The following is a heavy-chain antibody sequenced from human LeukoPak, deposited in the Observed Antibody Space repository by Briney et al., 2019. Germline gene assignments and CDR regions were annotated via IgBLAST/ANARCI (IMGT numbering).Heavy chain of an antibody. CDR2: IYYSGST. Sequence: SETLSLTCTVSGGSISSYYWSWIRQPPGKGLEWIGYIYYSGSTNYNPSLKSRVTISVDTSKNQFSLKLSSVTAADTAVYYRARGSIAAAGIVSYYYYYMDVWGKGTTVTVSS. J-gene: IGHJ6*03. V-gene: IGHV4-59*01. CDR1: GGSISSYY. CDR3: ARGSIAAAGIVSYYYYYMDV. D-gene: IGHD6-13*01.